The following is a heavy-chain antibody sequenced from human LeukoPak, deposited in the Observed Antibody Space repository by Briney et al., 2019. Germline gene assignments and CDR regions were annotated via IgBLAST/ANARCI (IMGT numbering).Heavy chain of an antibody. J-gene: IGHJ4*02. CDR2: VYHSGST. Sequence: SETLSLTCTVSGGSISNYYWSWIRQPPGKELEWIGYVYHSGSTNYNPSLKSRVTISQDTSKNQFSLKLSSVTAADTAVYYCARNADDSSSYPYFDYWGQGTLVTVSS. CDR3: ARNADDSSSYPYFDY. CDR1: GGSISNYY. D-gene: IGHD3-22*01. V-gene: IGHV4-59*01.